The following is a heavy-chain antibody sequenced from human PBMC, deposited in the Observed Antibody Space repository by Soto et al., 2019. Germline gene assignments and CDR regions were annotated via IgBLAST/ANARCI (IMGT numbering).Heavy chain of an antibody. J-gene: IGHJ4*01. CDR2: INHSGDT. D-gene: IGHD4-17*01. Sequence: QVQLQQWGAGLVKPSETLTLTCTVQGGSFIGYYWSWIRQPPGKGLAWIGEINHSGDTNYNPSLKSRISISIDTSENQFSLKVASVTAADTALYYCATVNTVTSYFFESWGQGTLVTVSS. CDR3: ATVNTVTSYFFES. V-gene: IGHV4-34*02. CDR1: GGSFIGYY.